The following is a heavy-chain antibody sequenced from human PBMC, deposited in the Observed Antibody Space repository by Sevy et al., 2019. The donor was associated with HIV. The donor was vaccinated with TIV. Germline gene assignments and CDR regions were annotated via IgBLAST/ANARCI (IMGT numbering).Heavy chain of an antibody. CDR3: ARGRAMIDF. Sequence: SETLSLTCSVSGVSISEYHWNWIRQSAGNRLEWIGRISSSGNSDYNSSFKSRVTISLDTSKNQFSLKLRSATVADTAFYSRARGRAMIDFWGQGITVTVSS. J-gene: IGHJ4*02. CDR2: ISSSGNS. V-gene: IGHV4-4*07. CDR1: GVSISEYH.